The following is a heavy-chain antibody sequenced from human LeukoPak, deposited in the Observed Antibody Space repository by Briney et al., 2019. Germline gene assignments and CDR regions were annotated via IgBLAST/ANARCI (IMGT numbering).Heavy chain of an antibody. Sequence: GGSLRLSCAASGFNFSIYSMNWVRQAPGKGLEWVSYIMRSSTTIYYADSVKGRFTISRDNSKNTLYLQMNSLRAEDTAVYYCAKAPNNWGSQFDYWGQGTLVTVSS. J-gene: IGHJ4*02. CDR3: AKAPNNWGSQFDY. D-gene: IGHD7-27*01. CDR1: GFNFSIYS. V-gene: IGHV3-48*01. CDR2: IMRSSTTI.